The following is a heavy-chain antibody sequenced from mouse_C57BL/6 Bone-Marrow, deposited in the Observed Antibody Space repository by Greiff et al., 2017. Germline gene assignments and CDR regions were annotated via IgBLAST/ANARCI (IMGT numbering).Heavy chain of an antibody. J-gene: IGHJ2*01. CDR3: ARGYCGSSYGY. Sequence: LQQSGASVKISCKASGYAFSSYWMNWVKQRPGKGLEWIGQIYPGDGDTNYNGKFKGKATLTADKSSSTAYMQLSSLTSEDAAVYFCARGYCGSSYGYWGQGTTLTVSS. V-gene: IGHV1-80*01. CDR2: IYPGDGDT. CDR1: GYAFSSYW. D-gene: IGHD1-1*01.